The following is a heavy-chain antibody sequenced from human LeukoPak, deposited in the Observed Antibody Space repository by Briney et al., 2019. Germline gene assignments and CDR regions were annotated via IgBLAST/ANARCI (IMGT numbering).Heavy chain of an antibody. J-gene: IGHJ6*03. CDR1: GFTFSSYW. D-gene: IGHD1-1*01. CDR2: IKQDGSEK. V-gene: IGHV3-7*01. Sequence: GGSLGLPCAASGFTFSSYWMSWVRQAPGKGLEWVANIKQDGSEKYYVDSVKGRFTISRDNAKNSLYLQMNSLRAEDTAVYYCARPRPGYYMDVWGKGTTVTVSS. CDR3: ARPRPGYYMDV.